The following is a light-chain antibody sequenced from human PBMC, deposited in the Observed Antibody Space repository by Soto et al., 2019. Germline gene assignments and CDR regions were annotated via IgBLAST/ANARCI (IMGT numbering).Light chain of an antibody. J-gene: IGKJ4*01. CDR3: QQRRDWPLT. V-gene: IGKV3-11*01. CDR1: QRVSSY. Sequence: EIVLPQSTATLSLSTGKSATISCRASQRVSSYLAWYQQKPGQAPRLLISDASNRATGIPARFSGSGSGTDVTLTVSSLETEDVAGYYCQQRRDWPLTFGGGTKVEI. CDR2: DAS.